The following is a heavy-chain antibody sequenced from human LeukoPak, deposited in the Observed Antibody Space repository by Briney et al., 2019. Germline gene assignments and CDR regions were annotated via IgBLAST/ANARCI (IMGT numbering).Heavy chain of an antibody. CDR1: GGSVSSSGYS. CDR2: TYYSGST. J-gene: IGHJ4*02. D-gene: IGHD3-10*01. Sequence: PSETPSLTCTVSGGSVSSSGYSWNWIRQPPGKTLEWIGYTYYSGSTTYNPSLKSRVTISIDTSKSQVSLKLTSVTAADTAVYYCTTHPPITYWGQGTLVTVSS. V-gene: IGHV4-61*08. CDR3: TTHPPITY.